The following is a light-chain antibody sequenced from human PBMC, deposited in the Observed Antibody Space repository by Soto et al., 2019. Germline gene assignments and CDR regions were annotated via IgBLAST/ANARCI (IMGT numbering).Light chain of an antibody. CDR3: QQYGSSPRT. CDR2: GAS. V-gene: IGKV3-20*01. Sequence: EIVLTQSPATVSLSPGERATLSCRASQSVSSSLAWYQQKPGQAPRLLIYGASSSATGIPDRFSGSGSGTDFALAISSLEPEDFAVYYCQQYGSSPRTFGQGTKVDIK. CDR1: QSVSSS. J-gene: IGKJ1*01.